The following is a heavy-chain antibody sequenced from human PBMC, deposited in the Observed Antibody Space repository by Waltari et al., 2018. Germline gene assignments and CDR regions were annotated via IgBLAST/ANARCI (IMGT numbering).Heavy chain of an antibody. V-gene: IGHV4-38-2*02. CDR2: IYHSGST. D-gene: IGHD3-16*01. J-gene: IGHJ3*02. CDR3: AREGEMATTRGAFDI. CDR1: GYSITRGYY. Sequence: VQLQESGPGLVKPSETLSLTCAVSGYSITRGYYCGWIGQPPGKGLEWIGSIYHSGSTYYNPSLKSRVTISVDTSKNQFSLKLSSVTAADTAVYYCAREGEMATTRGAFDIWGQGTMVTVSS.